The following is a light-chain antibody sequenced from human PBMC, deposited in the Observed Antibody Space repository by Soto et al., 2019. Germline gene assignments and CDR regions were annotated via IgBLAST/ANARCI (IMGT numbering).Light chain of an antibody. CDR1: SXDVGGYNY. CDR3: SSYAGSSKV. V-gene: IGLV2-8*01. Sequence: QSVLTQPPSASGSPGQSVAISCTGTSXDVGGYNYVSWYQQHPGKAPKLMIYEVNKRPSGVPDRFSGSKSGNTASLTVSGLQAEDEADYYCSSYAGSSKVCGTGTKVTVI. CDR2: EVN. J-gene: IGLJ1*01.